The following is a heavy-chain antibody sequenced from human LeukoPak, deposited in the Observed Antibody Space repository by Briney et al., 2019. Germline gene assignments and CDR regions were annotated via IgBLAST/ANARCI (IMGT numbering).Heavy chain of an antibody. CDR2: ISRSGSTR. D-gene: IGHD3-10*01. CDR3: ARVATMVRVPLDALDI. Sequence: RSGGSLRLSCAISGFTFSACELTWVRQAPGKGLEWVSYISRSGSTRYYADSVKGRFTISRDNAKNSLYLQMNSLRAEDTAVYYCARVATMVRVPLDALDIRGQGTMVSVSS. CDR1: GFTFSACE. J-gene: IGHJ3*02. V-gene: IGHV3-48*03.